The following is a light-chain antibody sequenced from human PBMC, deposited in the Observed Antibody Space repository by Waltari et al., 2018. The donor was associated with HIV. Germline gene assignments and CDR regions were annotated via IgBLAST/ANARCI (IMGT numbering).Light chain of an antibody. V-gene: IGLV1-51*02. CDR2: GNK. CDR1: SSNIGNNY. CDR3: ATWDTNLVGVV. J-gene: IGLJ2*01. Sequence: QSVLTQPPSVSAAPGQRVNLSCSGSSSNIGNNYVSWYQQFPGTAPKVLIYGNKERPSGIPDRFSGSKSGTSATLGVSGLQTGDEADYYCATWDTNLVGVVFGGGTKLTVL.